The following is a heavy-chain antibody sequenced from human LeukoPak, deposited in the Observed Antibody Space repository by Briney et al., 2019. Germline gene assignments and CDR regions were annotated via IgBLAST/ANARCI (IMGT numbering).Heavy chain of an antibody. J-gene: IGHJ4*02. CDR1: GGSFSDSY. Sequence: SETQSLTCAVHGGSFSDSYWSWIRQPPGEGLEWIGEINHDGTTNYNPSLKSRVTILVDTSKNQFSLNLSSVTAADTAVYYCARGSNSVAYWGQGTLVTVSP. D-gene: IGHD4-23*01. CDR3: ARGSNSVAY. V-gene: IGHV4-34*01. CDR2: INHDGTT.